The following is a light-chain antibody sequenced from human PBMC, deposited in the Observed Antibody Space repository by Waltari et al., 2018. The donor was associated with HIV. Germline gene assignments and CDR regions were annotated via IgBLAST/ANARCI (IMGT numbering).Light chain of an antibody. CDR2: GAS. CDR3: QQYNNWPGRT. Sequence: EIVMPQSPATLSVSPGERATLSCRSSQSVSSNLAWYQQKPGQAPRLLIYGASTRATGIPARFSGSGSGTEFTLTISSLQSEDFAVYYCQQYNNWPGRTFGQGTKVEIK. J-gene: IGKJ1*01. V-gene: IGKV3-15*01. CDR1: QSVSSN.